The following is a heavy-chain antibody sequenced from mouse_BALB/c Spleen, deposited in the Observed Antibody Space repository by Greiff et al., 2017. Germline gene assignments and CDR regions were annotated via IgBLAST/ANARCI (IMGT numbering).Heavy chain of an antibody. CDR1: GFTFSSYG. V-gene: IGHV5-6*01. CDR3: ARRGANWDHFDY. D-gene: IGHD4-1*01. Sequence: EVQLVESGGDLVKPGGSLKLSCAASGFTFSSYGMSWVRQTPDKRLEWVATISSGGSYTYYPDSVKGRFTISRDNAKNTLYLQMSSLKSEDTAMYYCARRGANWDHFDYWGQGTTLTVSS. J-gene: IGHJ2*01. CDR2: ISSGGSYT.